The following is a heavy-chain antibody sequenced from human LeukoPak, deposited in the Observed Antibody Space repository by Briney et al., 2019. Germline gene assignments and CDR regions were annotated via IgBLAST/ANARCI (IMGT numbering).Heavy chain of an antibody. J-gene: IGHJ6*02. CDR2: IYSDGST. D-gene: IGHD3-3*01. V-gene: IGHV3-53*04. Sequence: GGSLRLSCAASGFTVSSNYMSWVRQAPGKGLEWVSLIYSDGSTYYADSVKGRFSISRHNSKNTLYLQMNSLRAEDTAVYYCAISSSGDNGYYYGVDVWGQGTTVTVSS. CDR1: GFTVSSNY. CDR3: AISSSGDNGYYYGVDV.